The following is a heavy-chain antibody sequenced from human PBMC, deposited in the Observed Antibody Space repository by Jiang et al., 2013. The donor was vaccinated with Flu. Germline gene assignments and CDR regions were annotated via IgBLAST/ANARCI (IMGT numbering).Heavy chain of an antibody. J-gene: IGHJ4*02. CDR3: ARDSRFFEWFRVDYYFDG. Sequence: GAEVKKPGSSVKVSCKASGGNFRNCGFSWVRQAPGQGLEWLGGIIPIFRTGNYAQQLQGRLRITADESTSTVYMELTGLKSEDTAVYYCARDSRFFEWFRVDYYFDGWGQGTLVTVSS. D-gene: IGHD3-3*01. CDR1: GGNFRNCG. CDR2: IIPIFRTG. V-gene: IGHV1-69*01.